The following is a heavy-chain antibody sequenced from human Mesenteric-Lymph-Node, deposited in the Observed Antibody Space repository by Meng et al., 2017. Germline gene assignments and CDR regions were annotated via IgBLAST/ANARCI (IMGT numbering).Heavy chain of an antibody. D-gene: IGHD3-22*01. V-gene: IGHV3-21*01. Sequence: GGSLRLSCVASGFTFSSYEMNWVRQAPGKGLEWVSSISSSSSYIYYADSVKGRFTISRDNAKNSLYLQMNSLRAEDTAVYYCARDMGDSSGYYYVVHFDYWGQGTLVTVSS. CDR2: ISSSSSYI. J-gene: IGHJ4*02. CDR3: ARDMGDSSGYYYVVHFDY. CDR1: GFTFSSYE.